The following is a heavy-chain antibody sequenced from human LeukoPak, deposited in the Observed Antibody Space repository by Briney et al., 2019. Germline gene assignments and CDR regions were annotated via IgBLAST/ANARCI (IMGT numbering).Heavy chain of an antibody. J-gene: IGHJ5*02. V-gene: IGHV3-30*03. CDR3: ARGDRSWFDP. Sequence: PGGSLRLSCAASGFSFSNYGMHWVRQAPGKGLEWVAVISYDGLNEYYADSMQGRFTISRDNSKNTLYLQMNSLRAEDTAVYYCARGDRSWFDPWGQGALVTVSS. CDR2: ISYDGLNE. D-gene: IGHD2-21*02. CDR1: GFSFSNYG.